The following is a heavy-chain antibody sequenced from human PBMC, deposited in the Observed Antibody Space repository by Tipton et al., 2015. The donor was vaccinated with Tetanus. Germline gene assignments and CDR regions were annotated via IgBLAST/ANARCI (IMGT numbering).Heavy chain of an antibody. Sequence: TLSLTCIVSGGSLFSGSFYWAWIRQPPGKGLEWVGNVYYNGNTYYLSSLETRATISEDTSKNQFSLGLRSVTAADTAVYYCARQADNWFDPWGRGTLVTVSS. CDR2: VYYNGNT. CDR1: GGSLFSGSFY. CDR3: ARQADNWFDP. V-gene: IGHV4-39*01. D-gene: IGHD2-15*01. J-gene: IGHJ5*02.